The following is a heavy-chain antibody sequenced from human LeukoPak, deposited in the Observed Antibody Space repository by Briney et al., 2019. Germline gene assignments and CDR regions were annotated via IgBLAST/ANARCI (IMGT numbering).Heavy chain of an antibody. J-gene: IGHJ4*02. D-gene: IGHD1-1*01. CDR1: GGSFSGYY. CDR2: INHSGST. V-gene: IGHV4-34*01. Sequence: SETLSLTCAVYGGSFSGYYWSWIRQPPGKGLEWIGEINHSGSTNYNPSLKSQVTISVDTSKNQFSLKLSSVTAADTAVYYCARRSQYNWNDFFAFDYWGQGTLVTVSS. CDR3: ARRSQYNWNDFFAFDY.